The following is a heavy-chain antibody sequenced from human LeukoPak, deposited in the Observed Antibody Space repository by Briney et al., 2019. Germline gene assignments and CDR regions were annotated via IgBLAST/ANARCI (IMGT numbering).Heavy chain of an antibody. J-gene: IGHJ4*02. CDR1: GGSISSSSYY. V-gene: IGHV4-39*01. D-gene: IGHD2-2*01. CDR2: IYYSGST. Sequence: SETLSLTCTVSGGSISSSSYYWGWIRQPPGTGLEWIGSIYYSGSTYYNPSLKSRVTISVDTSKNQFSLKLSSVTAADTAVYYCARIVVVPAASDYWGQGTLVTVSS. CDR3: ARIVVVPAASDY.